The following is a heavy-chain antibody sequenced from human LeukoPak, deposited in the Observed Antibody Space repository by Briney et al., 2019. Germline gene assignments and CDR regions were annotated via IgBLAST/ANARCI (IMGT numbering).Heavy chain of an antibody. CDR2: ISAYNGNT. Sequence: ASVTVSCKASGYTFTSYGISWVRQAPGQGLEWMGWISAYNGNTNYAQKLQGRVTMTTDTSTSTAYMELRSLRSDDTAVYYCARVQSGIKIFGVVIPDYFDYWGQGTLVTVSS. CDR3: ARVQSGIKIFGVVIPDYFDY. V-gene: IGHV1-18*01. J-gene: IGHJ4*02. D-gene: IGHD3-3*01. CDR1: GYTFTSYG.